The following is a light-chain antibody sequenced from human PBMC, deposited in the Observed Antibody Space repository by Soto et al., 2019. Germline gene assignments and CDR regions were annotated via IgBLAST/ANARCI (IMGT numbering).Light chain of an antibody. CDR1: SSDVGGYGF. V-gene: IGLV2-14*01. CDR2: DVA. CDR3: RSYTSGNLDV. J-gene: IGLJ1*01. Sequence: QSALSQPASVSGSPGQSISISCTGTSSDVGGYGFVSWYQQHPGKATKLIIYDVANRASGVSSRFSGSKSGNTASLTISGLQAEDEADYHCRSYTSGNLDVFGTGTKVTVL.